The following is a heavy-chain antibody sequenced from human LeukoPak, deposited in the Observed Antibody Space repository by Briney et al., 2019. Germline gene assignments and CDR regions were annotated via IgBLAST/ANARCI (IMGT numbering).Heavy chain of an antibody. V-gene: IGHV3-30*02. CDR3: AKDEVGLWFGELSQ. CDR2: IRYDGSNK. CDR1: GFTFSSYG. J-gene: IGHJ4*02. Sequence: PGGSLRLSCAASGFTFSSYGMHWVRQAPGKGLEWVAFIRYDGSNKYYADSVKGRFTISRDNSKNTLYLQMNSLRAEDTAVYYCAKDEVGLWFGELSQWGQGTLVTVSS. D-gene: IGHD3-10*01.